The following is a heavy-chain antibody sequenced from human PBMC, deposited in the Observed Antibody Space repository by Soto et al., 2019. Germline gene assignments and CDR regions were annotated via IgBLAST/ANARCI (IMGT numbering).Heavy chain of an antibody. CDR1: GFTFSSYA. J-gene: IGHJ4*02. V-gene: IGHV3-23*01. D-gene: IGHD5-12*01. CDR2: ISGGGGST. CDR3: AKSGGYGGYDGYFDY. Sequence: EVQLLESGGGLVQPGGSLRLSCAASGFTFSSYAMSWVRQAPGKGLEWVSAISGGGGSTYYADSVKGRFTISRDNSKNTLDLQMNSLRAEDTAGYYCAKSGGYGGYDGYFDYWGQGTLVTVSS.